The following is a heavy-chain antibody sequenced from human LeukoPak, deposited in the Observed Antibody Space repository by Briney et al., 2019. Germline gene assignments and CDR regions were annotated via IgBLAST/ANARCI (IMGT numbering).Heavy chain of an antibody. V-gene: IGHV3-30*02. CDR3: AKDHPYYYDSSGYYGTLYHYFDY. CDR2: IRYDGSNK. J-gene: IGHJ4*02. Sequence: GGSLRLSCAASGFTFSSYGMHWVRQAPGKGLEWVAFIRYDGSNKYYADSVKGRFTISRDNSKNTLYLQMNSLRAEDTAVYYCAKDHPYYYDSSGYYGTLYHYFDYWGQGTLVTVSS. D-gene: IGHD3-22*01. CDR1: GFTFSSYG.